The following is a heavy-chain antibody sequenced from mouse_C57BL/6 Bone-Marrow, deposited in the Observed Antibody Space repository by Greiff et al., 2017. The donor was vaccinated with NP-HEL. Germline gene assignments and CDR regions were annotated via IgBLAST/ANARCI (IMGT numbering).Heavy chain of an antibody. CDR2: ISSGGDYI. D-gene: IGHD1-1*01. Sequence: EVQVVESGEGLVKPGGSLKLSCAASGFTFSSYAMSWVRQTPEKRLEWVAYISSGGDYIYYADTVKGRFTISRDNARNTLYLQMSSLKSEDTAMYYCTSAPYYGSSNYYAMDYWGQGTSVTVSS. J-gene: IGHJ4*01. CDR3: TSAPYYGSSNYYAMDY. CDR1: GFTFSSYA. V-gene: IGHV5-9-1*02.